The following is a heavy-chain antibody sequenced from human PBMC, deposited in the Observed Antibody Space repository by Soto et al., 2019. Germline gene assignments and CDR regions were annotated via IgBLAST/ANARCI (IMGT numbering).Heavy chain of an antibody. CDR2: ISENGGIT. CDR1: GFTFSTYA. CDR3: AKPIYYDSSSQVY. Sequence: GGSLRLSCAASGFTFSTYAMSWVRQAPGKGLEWVSGISENGGITYYADSVKGRFTISRDNSKNTLYLQMNSLRAEDTAVYYCAKPIYYDSSSQVYWGQGTLVTVSS. D-gene: IGHD3-22*01. J-gene: IGHJ4*02. V-gene: IGHV3-23*01.